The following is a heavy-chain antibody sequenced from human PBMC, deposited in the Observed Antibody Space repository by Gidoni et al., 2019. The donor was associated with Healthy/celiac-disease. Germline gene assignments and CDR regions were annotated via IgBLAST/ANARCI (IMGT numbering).Heavy chain of an antibody. V-gene: IGHV1-69*01. D-gene: IGHD5-12*01. CDR1: GGTFSSYA. CDR3: ARGQNKWLRLNGYYYGMDV. CDR2: IIPIFGTT. J-gene: IGHJ6*02. Sequence: QVQRVQSGAEVKKPGSSVKASCKASGGTFSSYAISWVRQAPGQGLEWMGGIIPIFGTTNYAQKFQGRVTITADESTCTAYMELSSLRSEDTAVYYCARGQNKWLRLNGYYYGMDVWGQGTTVTVSS.